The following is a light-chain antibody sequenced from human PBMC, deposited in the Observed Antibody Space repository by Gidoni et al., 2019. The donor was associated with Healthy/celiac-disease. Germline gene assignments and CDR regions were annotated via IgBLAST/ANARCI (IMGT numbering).Light chain of an antibody. V-gene: IGLV2-14*01. CDR2: DVS. CDR3: SSYTSSSTLDWV. Sequence: QSALTQPASVSGSPGQSIPISCTGTSSDVGGYNYVSWYHQHPGKAPKLMIYDVSNRPSGVSNRFSGSKSGNTASLTISGLQAEDEADYYCSSYTSSSTLDWVFGGGTKLTVL. CDR1: SSDVGGYNY. J-gene: IGLJ3*02.